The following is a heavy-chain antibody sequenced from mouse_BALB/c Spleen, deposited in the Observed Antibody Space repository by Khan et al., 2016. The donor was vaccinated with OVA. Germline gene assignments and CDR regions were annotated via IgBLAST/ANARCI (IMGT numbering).Heavy chain of an antibody. J-gene: IGHJ3*01. CDR2: ISSGGHYT. V-gene: IGHV5-6*01. CDR1: GFTFSTYG. CDR3: ARLAYDDNRDGFAY. Sequence: EVELVESGGDLVKPGGSLKLSCAASGFTFSTYGMSWVSQTPEMRLEWVATISSGGHYTYYPESVKGQFTISRDKAKNTVYLQMSSLKSEDSAIFDVARLAYDDNRDGFAYWGQGTLLTVSA. D-gene: IGHD2-3*01.